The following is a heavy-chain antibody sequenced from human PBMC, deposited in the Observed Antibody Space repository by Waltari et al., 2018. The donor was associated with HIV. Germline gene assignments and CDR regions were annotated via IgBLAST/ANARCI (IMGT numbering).Heavy chain of an antibody. Sequence: QVPLQESGPGLVKPSPTLSLTCPVSGGSIRSGRYYWSWIRQPAGKGLEWIGRIYTSGSTNYNPSLKSRVTISVDTSKNQFSLKLSSVTAADTAVYYCARDVIFGVVRGAFDIWGQGTMVTVSS. CDR1: GGSIRSGRYY. CDR2: IYTSGST. V-gene: IGHV4-61*02. J-gene: IGHJ3*02. D-gene: IGHD3-3*01. CDR3: ARDVIFGVVRGAFDI.